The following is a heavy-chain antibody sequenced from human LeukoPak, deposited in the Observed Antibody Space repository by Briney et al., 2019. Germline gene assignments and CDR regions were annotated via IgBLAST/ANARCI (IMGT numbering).Heavy chain of an antibody. CDR1: GFTFSSYA. CDR2: ISYDGSNK. D-gene: IGHD6-13*01. Sequence: GGSLRLSCAASGFTFSSYAMHWVRQAPGKGLEWVAVISYDGSNKYYADSVKGRFTISRDNSKNTLYLQMNSLRAEDTAVYYCARDRMSSSWYCDYWGQGTLVTVSS. J-gene: IGHJ4*02. CDR3: ARDRMSSSWYCDY. V-gene: IGHV3-30-3*01.